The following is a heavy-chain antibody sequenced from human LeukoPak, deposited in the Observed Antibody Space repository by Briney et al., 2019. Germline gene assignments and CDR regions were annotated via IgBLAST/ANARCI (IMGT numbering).Heavy chain of an antibody. V-gene: IGHV1-2*02. CDR1: GYTFTGYY. Sequence: ASVKVSCKASGYTFTGYYMHWVRQAPGQGLEWMGWINPNSGGTNYAQKFQGRVTMTRDTSISTAYMELSRPRSDDTAVYYCARSPVLLWFGEFTWGQGTLVTVSS. CDR2: INPNSGGT. CDR3: ARSPVLLWFGEFT. D-gene: IGHD3-10*01. J-gene: IGHJ5*02.